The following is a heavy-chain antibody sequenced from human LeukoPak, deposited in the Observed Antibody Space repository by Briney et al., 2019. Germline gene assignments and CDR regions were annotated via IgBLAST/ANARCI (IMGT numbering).Heavy chain of an antibody. J-gene: IGHJ3*02. CDR3: AREVYSYGLDAFDI. V-gene: IGHV3-21*01. CDR1: GFTFSSYS. CDR2: ISSSSSYI. Sequence: GGSLRLSCVASGFTFSSYSMNWVRQAPGKGLEWVSSISSSSSYIYYADSVKGRFTISRDNAKNSLYLQMNSLRAEDTAVYYCAREVYSYGLDAFDIWGQGTMVTVSS. D-gene: IGHD5-18*01.